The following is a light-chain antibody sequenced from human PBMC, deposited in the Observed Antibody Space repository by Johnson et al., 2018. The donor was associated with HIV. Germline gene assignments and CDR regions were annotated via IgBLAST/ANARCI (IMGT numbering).Light chain of an antibody. CDR2: DNH. J-gene: IGLJ1*01. V-gene: IGLV1-51*01. Sequence: QAVLTQPPSVSVAPGQKVTISCSGSSSNIGNNYVSWYQQVPGTAPKLLIYDNHKRPSGIPDRFSVSKSGTSATLGITGLQTGDEADYYCGTWDSSLSAYVFGTGTKVTVL. CDR1: SSNIGNNY. CDR3: GTWDSSLSAYV.